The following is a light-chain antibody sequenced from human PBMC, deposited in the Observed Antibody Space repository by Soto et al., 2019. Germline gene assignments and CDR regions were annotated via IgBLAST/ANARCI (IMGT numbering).Light chain of an antibody. V-gene: IGKV3-15*01. CDR1: QSVSSN. J-gene: IGKJ4*01. CDR2: GAS. Sequence: ILMTQSPATLSVSRGERATLSCRASQSVSSNLAWYQQKPGQAPRLLIYGASTRATGIPARFSGSGSGTEFTLTISSLQSEDFAVYYCQQYNNWALFGGGTKVDIK. CDR3: QQYNNWAL.